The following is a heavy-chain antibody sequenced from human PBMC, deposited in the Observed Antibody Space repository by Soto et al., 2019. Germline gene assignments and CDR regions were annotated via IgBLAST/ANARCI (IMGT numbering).Heavy chain of an antibody. CDR1: GGSISSYY. CDR2: IYHSGST. D-gene: IGHD3-10*01. Sequence: PSETLSLTCTVYGGSISSYYWSWIRQPPGKGLEWIGYIYHSGSTNYNPSLKSRVTISVDASKNQFSLKLSSVTAADTAVYYCARLDARGFWVYYFDYWGQGTLVTVSS. J-gene: IGHJ4*02. V-gene: IGHV4-59*01. CDR3: ARLDARGFWVYYFDY.